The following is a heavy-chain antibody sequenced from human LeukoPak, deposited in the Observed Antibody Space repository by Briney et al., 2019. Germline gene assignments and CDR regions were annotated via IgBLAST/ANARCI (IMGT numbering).Heavy chain of an antibody. Sequence: GGSLRLSCAASGFTVSSNYMSWVRQAPGKGLEWVSVIYSGGSTYYADSVKGRFTISRDNSKNTLYLQMNSLRAEDTAVYYCARGRGIVVVPAAMRNWFDPWGQGTLVTVSS. V-gene: IGHV3-66*01. CDR3: ARGRGIVVVPAAMRNWFDP. CDR2: IYSGGST. J-gene: IGHJ5*02. CDR1: GFTVSSNY. D-gene: IGHD2-2*01.